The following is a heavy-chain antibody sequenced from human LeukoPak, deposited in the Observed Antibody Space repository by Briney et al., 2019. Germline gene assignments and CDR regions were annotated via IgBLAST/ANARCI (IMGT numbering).Heavy chain of an antibody. CDR1: GFTFSSYA. V-gene: IGHV3-23*01. J-gene: IGHJ4*02. CDR2: ISGSGGST. Sequence: GGSLRLSCAASGFTFSSYAISWVRQAPGKGLEWVSAISGSGGSTYYADSVKGRFTISRDNSKNTLYLQMNSLRAEDTAVYYCAKDASRILRYFDWLLDYWGQGTLVTVSS. D-gene: IGHD3-9*01. CDR3: AKDASRILRYFDWLLDY.